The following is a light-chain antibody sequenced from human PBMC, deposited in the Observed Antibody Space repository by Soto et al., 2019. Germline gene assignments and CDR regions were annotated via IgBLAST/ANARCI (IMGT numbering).Light chain of an antibody. J-gene: IGKJ4*01. V-gene: IGKV3-15*01. CDR2: GAS. CDR3: QQYNNWPPLT. CDR1: QSVSSN. Sequence: EIVMTQSPAALSVYPGERATLSCRASQSVSSNLAWYQRKPGQAPRLLIYGASTRATGIPARFSGSGSGTAFTLTITRLQSEDCAVYYCQQYNNWPPLTFGGGTKVEIK.